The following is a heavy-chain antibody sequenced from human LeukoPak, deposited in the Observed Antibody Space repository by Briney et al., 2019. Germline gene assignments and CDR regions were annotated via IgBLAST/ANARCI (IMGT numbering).Heavy chain of an antibody. CDR1: GGSISSYY. J-gene: IGHJ5*02. Sequence: SETLSLTCTVSGGSISSYYWSWIRQPPGKGLEWIGYIYYSGSTNYNPSLKSRVTISVDTSKNQFSLKLSCVTAADTAVYYCARRLVGATYNWFDPWGQGTLVTVSS. V-gene: IGHV4-59*08. CDR2: IYYSGST. CDR3: ARRLVGATYNWFDP. D-gene: IGHD1-26*01.